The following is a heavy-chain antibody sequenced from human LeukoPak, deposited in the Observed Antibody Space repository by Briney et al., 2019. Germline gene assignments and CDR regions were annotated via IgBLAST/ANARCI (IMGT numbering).Heavy chain of an antibody. Sequence: PSETLSLTCTVSGGSISSYYWSWIRQPPGKGLEWIGYIYYSGSTNYNPSLKSRVTISVDTSKNQFSLKLSSVTAADTAVYYCARLPPHCSSTSCYYYYYGMDVWGQGTTVTVSS. CDR3: ARLPPHCSSTSCYYYYYGMDV. CDR1: GGSISSYY. V-gene: IGHV4-59*08. J-gene: IGHJ6*02. CDR2: IYYSGST. D-gene: IGHD2-2*01.